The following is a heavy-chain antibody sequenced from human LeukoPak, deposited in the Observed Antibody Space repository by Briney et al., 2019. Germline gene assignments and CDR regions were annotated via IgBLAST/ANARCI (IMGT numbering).Heavy chain of an antibody. CDR3: ARVGSGYYFADAFDI. CDR2: IYYSGST. Sequence: SETLSLTCTVSGGSISSYYWSWIRQPPGKGLEWIGYIYYSGSTNYNPSLKSRVTISVDTSKNQFSLKLSSVTAADTAVYYCARVGSGYYFADAFDIWGQGTMVTVSS. J-gene: IGHJ3*02. D-gene: IGHD3-22*01. CDR1: GGSISSYY. V-gene: IGHV4-59*01.